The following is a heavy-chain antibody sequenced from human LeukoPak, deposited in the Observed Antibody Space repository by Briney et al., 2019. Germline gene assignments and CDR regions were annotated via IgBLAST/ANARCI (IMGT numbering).Heavy chain of an antibody. CDR2: ISYDGSNK. V-gene: IGHV3-30-3*01. CDR1: GFTFSSYA. D-gene: IGHD4-17*01. CDR3: ARGLESSDHGDFPLWY. Sequence: GGSLRLSCAASGFTFSSYAMHWVRQAPGKGLEWVAVISYDGSNKYYADSVKGRFTISRDNSKNTLYLQMNSLRAEDTAVYYCARGLESSDHGDFPLWYWGQGTLVTVSS. J-gene: IGHJ4*02.